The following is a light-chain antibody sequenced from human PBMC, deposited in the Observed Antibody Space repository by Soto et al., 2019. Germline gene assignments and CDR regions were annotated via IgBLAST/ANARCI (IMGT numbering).Light chain of an antibody. J-gene: IGKJ1*01. CDR3: QQYGSSGT. CDR2: GAS. Sequence: PGERATLSCRASQTVSSDLAWYQQKPGQAPRLLIYGASNRATGIPDRFSGSGSGTDFTLTISRLEPEDFAVYYCQQYGSSGTFGQGTKVDIK. CDR1: QTVSSD. V-gene: IGKV3-20*01.